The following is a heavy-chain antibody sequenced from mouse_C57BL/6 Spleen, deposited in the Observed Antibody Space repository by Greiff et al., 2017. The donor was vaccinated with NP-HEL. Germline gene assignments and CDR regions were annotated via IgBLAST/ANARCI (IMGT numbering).Heavy chain of an antibody. CDR3: AREEGFITTANAMDY. CDR1: GYAFTNYL. J-gene: IGHJ4*01. Sequence: VQLVESGAELVRPGTSVKVSCKASGYAFTNYLIEWVKQRPGQGLEWIGVINPGSGGTNYNEKFKGKATLTADKSSSTAYMQLSSLTSEDSAVYVGAREEGFITTANAMDYWGKGTSVTVSS. V-gene: IGHV1-54*01. CDR2: INPGSGGT. D-gene: IGHD1-1*01.